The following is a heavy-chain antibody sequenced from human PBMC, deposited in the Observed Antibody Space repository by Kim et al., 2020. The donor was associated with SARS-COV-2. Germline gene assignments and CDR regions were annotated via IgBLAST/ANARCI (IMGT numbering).Heavy chain of an antibody. CDR2: ISWNSGSI. CDR1: GFTFDDYA. D-gene: IGHD5-12*01. CDR3: AKVRGSHVATIHFDY. J-gene: IGHJ4*02. V-gene: IGHV3-9*01. Sequence: GGSLRLSCAASGFTFDDYAMHWVRQAPGKGLEWVSGISWNSGSIGYADSVKGRFTISRDNAKNSLYLQMNSLRAEDTALYYCAKVRGSHVATIHFDYWGQGTLVTVSS.